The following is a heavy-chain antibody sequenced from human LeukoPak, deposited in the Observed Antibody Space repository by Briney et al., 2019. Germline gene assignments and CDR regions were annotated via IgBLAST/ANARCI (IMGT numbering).Heavy chain of an antibody. Sequence: GASVKVSCKASGYTFTSYGISWVRQAPGQGLEWMGWISASNGNTNNAQKLQGRVTMTTDTSTSTAYMELRSLRSDDTAVYYCAREGREYCSSTSCRQLDYWGQGTLVTVSS. V-gene: IGHV1-18*01. CDR2: ISASNGNT. D-gene: IGHD2-2*01. CDR3: AREGREYCSSTSCRQLDY. CDR1: GYTFTSYG. J-gene: IGHJ4*02.